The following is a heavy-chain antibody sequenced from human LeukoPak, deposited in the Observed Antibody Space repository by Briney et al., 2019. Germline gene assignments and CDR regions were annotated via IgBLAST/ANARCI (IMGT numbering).Heavy chain of an antibody. CDR3: AKDGFEGFGELPYYFDY. V-gene: IGHV3-43D*03. CDR1: GFTFSTYN. CDR2: ISWDGGST. D-gene: IGHD3-10*01. J-gene: IGHJ4*02. Sequence: RSGGSLRLSCAASGFTFSTYNMTWVRQAPGKGLEWVSLISWDGGSTYYADSVKGRFTISRDNSKNSLYLQMNSLRAEDTALYYCAKDGFEGFGELPYYFDYWGQGTLVTVSS.